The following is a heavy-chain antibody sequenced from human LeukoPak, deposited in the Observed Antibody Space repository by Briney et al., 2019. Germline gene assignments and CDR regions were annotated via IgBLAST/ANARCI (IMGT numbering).Heavy chain of an antibody. V-gene: IGHV4-34*01. D-gene: IGHD5-12*01. CDR1: GVSFSGYY. CDR2: INHSGST. J-gene: IGHJ6*02. CDR3: ARTRSRYNSGYAPNYGMDV. Sequence: SEILSLTCAVYGVSFSGYYWSWIRQPPGKGLEWIGEINHSGSTNYNPSLKSRVTISVDTSKNQFSLKLSSVTAADTAVYYCARTRSRYNSGYAPNYGMDVWGQGTTVTVSS.